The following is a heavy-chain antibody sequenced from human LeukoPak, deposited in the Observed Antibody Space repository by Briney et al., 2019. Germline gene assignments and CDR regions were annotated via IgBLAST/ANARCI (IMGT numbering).Heavy chain of an antibody. D-gene: IGHD6-13*01. J-gene: IGHJ5*02. CDR1: GFTVSNNY. V-gene: IGHV3-66*01. CDR3: AKRARIAAAGYNWFDP. Sequence: PGGSLRLSCAASGFTVSNNYMSWVRQAPGKGLEWVSLIYSGGSTCYADSVKGRFTISRDNSKNTLYLQMNSLRAEDTAVYFCAKRARIAAAGYNWFDPWGQGTLVTVSS. CDR2: IYSGGST.